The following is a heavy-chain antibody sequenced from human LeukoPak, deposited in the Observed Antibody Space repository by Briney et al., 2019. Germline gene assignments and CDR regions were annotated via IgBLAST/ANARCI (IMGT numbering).Heavy chain of an antibody. D-gene: IGHD3-22*01. CDR2: ISASGSST. Sequence: GGSLRLSCAASGFIFSSYAMSWVRQAPGMGLESVSAISASGSSTYYADSVKGRFTISRDNSRNTVYLQMNSLRAEDTAVYYCAKNYDSSGYSAWGYWGQGTLVTVSS. CDR1: GFIFSSYA. J-gene: IGHJ4*02. V-gene: IGHV3-23*01. CDR3: AKNYDSSGYSAWGY.